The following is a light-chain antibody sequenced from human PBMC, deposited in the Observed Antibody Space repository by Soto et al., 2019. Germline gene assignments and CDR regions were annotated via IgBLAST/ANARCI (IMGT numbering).Light chain of an antibody. J-gene: IGLJ3*02. CDR1: SEHSSFA. CDR3: QTWVTGIRV. Sequence: QLVLTQSPSASASLGASVKLTCTLNSEHSSFAIAWHQQQPEKGPRFVMKISSDGSHIKGDGIPDRFSGSSSGAERCLTISSLQSDDEAEYYCQTWVTGIRVFGAGTKLTVL. CDR2: ISSDGSH. V-gene: IGLV4-69*01.